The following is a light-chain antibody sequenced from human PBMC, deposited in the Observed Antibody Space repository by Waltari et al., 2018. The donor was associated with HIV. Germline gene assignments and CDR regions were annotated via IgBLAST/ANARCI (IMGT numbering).Light chain of an antibody. CDR1: QSVGSS. CDR2: DST. V-gene: IGKV3-11*01. Sequence: ELVLIQSPVTVSLSLGERATLSCRASQSVGSSLAWYQQKAGQAPRLLIYDSTNRATGIPARFTGSGSGTDFTLTISSLEPADVAVYYCQQRSNWPRTFGQGTKVEIK. J-gene: IGKJ1*01. CDR3: QQRSNWPRT.